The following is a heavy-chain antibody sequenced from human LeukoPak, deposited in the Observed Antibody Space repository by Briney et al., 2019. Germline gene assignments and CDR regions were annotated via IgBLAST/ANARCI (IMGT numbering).Heavy chain of an antibody. Sequence: SETLSLTCTVSGGSISSYYWSWIRQPAGKGLEWIGRIYTSGSTNYNPSLKSRVTMSVDTSKNQFSLKLSSVTAADTAVYYCARDSAVAGTVGFDYWGQGTLVTVSS. CDR2: IYTSGST. D-gene: IGHD6-19*01. CDR1: GGSISSYY. CDR3: ARDSAVAGTVGFDY. V-gene: IGHV4-4*07. J-gene: IGHJ4*02.